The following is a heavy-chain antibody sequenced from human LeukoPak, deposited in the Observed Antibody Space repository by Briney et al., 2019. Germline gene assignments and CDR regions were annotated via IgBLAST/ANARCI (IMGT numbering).Heavy chain of an antibody. D-gene: IGHD5-12*01. V-gene: IGHV4-39*07. CDR1: GGSISSSSYY. CDR2: IYYGGST. CDR3: ARDEGGGYSGFY. J-gene: IGHJ4*02. Sequence: SETLSLTCTVSGGSISSSSYYWGWIRQPPGKGLEWIGSIYYGGSTYYNPSLKSRVTISVDTSKNQFSLKLSSVTAADTAVYYCARDEGGGYSGFYWGQGTLVTVSS.